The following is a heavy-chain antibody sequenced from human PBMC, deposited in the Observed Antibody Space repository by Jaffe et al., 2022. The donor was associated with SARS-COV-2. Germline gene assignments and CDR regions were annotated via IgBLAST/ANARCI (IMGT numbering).Heavy chain of an antibody. J-gene: IGHJ3*02. CDR1: GFTFSNYD. D-gene: IGHD3-10*01. Sequence: EVQLVESGGGLVQPGGSLRLSCVASGFTFSNYDIHWVRQVTGKGLEWVSAIGFDGETYYPGSVKGRFTISRENAKNSLYLQINSLRAGDTAVYYCARRAYGSRSYSDPFDIWGQGTLVTVSS. CDR3: ARRAYGSRSYSDPFDI. V-gene: IGHV3-13*01. CDR2: IGFDGET.